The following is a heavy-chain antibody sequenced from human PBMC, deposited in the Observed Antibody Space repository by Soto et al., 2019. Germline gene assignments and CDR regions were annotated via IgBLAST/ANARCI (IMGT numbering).Heavy chain of an antibody. J-gene: IGHJ5*02. CDR3: ARDLAVTTSRSQPPYNWFDP. V-gene: IGHV1-69*04. CDR1: GGNFSSYT. CDR2: IIPILGIA. D-gene: IGHD4-17*01. Sequence: AASVKVSCKASGGNFSSYTISWVRQAPGQGLEWMGRIIPILGIANYAQKFQGRVTITADKSTSTAYMELSSLRSEDTAVYYCARDLAVTTSRSQPPYNWFDPWGQGTLVTVSS.